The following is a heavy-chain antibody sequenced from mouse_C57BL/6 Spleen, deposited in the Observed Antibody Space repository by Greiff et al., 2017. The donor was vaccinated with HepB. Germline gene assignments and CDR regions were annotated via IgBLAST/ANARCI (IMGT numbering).Heavy chain of an antibody. CDR3: ARMGLRYYFDY. D-gene: IGHD4-1*01. J-gene: IGHJ2*01. CDR2: ISSGSSTI. Sequence: EVKLVESGGGLVKPGGSLKLSCAASGFTFSDYGMHWVRQAPEKGLEWVAYISSGSSTIYYADTVKGRFTISRDNAKNTLFLQMTSLRSEDTAMYYCARMGLRYYFDYWGQGTTLTVSS. CDR1: GFTFSDYG. V-gene: IGHV5-17*01.